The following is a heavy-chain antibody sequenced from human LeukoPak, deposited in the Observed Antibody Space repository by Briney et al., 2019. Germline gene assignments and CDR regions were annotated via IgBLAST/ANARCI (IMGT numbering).Heavy chain of an antibody. J-gene: IGHJ4*02. Sequence: GGSLRLSCAASGFTFSSYGMTWVRQAPGKGLEWVSYISSSSSTIYYAGSVKGRFTISRDNAKNSLYLQLNSLRAEDTAVYYCARDDYGGIDYWGQGTLVTVSS. CDR3: ARDDYGGIDY. D-gene: IGHD3-16*01. V-gene: IGHV3-48*01. CDR2: ISSSSSTI. CDR1: GFTFSSYG.